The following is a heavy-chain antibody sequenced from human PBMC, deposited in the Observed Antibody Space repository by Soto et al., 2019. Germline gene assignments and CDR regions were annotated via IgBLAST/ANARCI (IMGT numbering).Heavy chain of an antibody. CDR3: ARDTPELPFDY. V-gene: IGHV3-30-3*01. CDR1: GFNFSRYA. Sequence: GGSLRLSCAASGFNFSRYAMHWVRQAPGKGLEWVAVISYDGSNKYYADSVKGRFTISRDNSKNTLYLQMNSLRAEDTAVYYCARDTPELPFDYWGQGTLVTVSS. J-gene: IGHJ4*02. CDR2: ISYDGSNK. D-gene: IGHD1-7*01.